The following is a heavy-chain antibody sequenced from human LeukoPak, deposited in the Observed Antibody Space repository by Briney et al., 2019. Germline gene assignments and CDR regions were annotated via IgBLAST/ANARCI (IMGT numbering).Heavy chain of an antibody. CDR2: INWNGGST. J-gene: IGHJ4*02. D-gene: IGHD3-10*01. V-gene: IGHV3-20*04. CDR1: GFTFDDYG. Sequence: GGSLRLSCAASGFTFDDYGMSWVRQAPGKGLEWVSGINWNGGSTGYADSAKGRFTISRDNSKNTLYLQMNSLRAEDTALYYCAKPTFGSGSPDYWGQGTLVTVSS. CDR3: AKPTFGSGSPDY.